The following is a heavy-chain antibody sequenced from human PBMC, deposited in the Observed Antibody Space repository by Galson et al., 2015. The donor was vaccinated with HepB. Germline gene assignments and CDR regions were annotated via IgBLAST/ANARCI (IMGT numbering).Heavy chain of an antibody. V-gene: IGHV3-73*01. CDR1: GFMFSGSA. D-gene: IGHD6-13*01. J-gene: IGHJ4*02. CDR2: IRSKANDYAT. CDR3: TRLGNFSGYSSS. Sequence: SLRLSCAASGFMFSGSAIHWVRQASGKGLEWVGRIRSKANDYATAYAASPKGRFTISRADSKNTAYLHMKSLKTEDTAVYYCTRLGNFSGYSSSWGQGTLVTVSS.